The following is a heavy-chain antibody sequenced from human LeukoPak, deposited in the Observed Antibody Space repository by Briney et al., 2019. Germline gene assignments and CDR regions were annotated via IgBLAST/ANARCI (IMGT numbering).Heavy chain of an antibody. Sequence: SETLSLTCSVSGYSISSGYYWGWIRQSPGKGLEWIGSIYHSGSTYYNPSLKSRVTISVDTSKNQFSLKLSSVTAADTAVYYCAREPIFGGSDAFDIWGQGTMVTVSS. CDR2: IYHSGST. J-gene: IGHJ3*02. CDR3: AREPIFGGSDAFDI. D-gene: IGHD3-3*01. CDR1: GYSISSGYY. V-gene: IGHV4-38-2*02.